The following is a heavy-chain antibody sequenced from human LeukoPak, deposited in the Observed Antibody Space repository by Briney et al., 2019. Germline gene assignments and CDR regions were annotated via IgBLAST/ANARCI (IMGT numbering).Heavy chain of an antibody. CDR1: GFTFSNYA. CDR2: IKQDGSEK. CDR3: ARVSLQDWFDP. D-gene: IGHD4-11*01. V-gene: IGHV3-7*01. J-gene: IGHJ5*02. Sequence: GGSLRLSCAASGFTFSNYAMRWVRQAPGKGLEWVANIKQDGSEKYYVDTVKGRFTISRDNAKNSLYLQMNSLRAEDTAVYYCARVSLQDWFDPWGQGTLVTVSS.